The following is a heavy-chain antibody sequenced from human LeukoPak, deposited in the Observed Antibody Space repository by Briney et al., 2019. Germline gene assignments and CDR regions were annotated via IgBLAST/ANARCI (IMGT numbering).Heavy chain of an antibody. CDR1: GGTFSSYA. V-gene: IGHV1-69*04. J-gene: IGHJ4*02. CDR2: IIPILGIA. CDR3: ARCGGDCYRGRNFDY. Sequence: EASVKVSCKASGGTFSSYAISWVRQAPGQGLEWMGRIIPILGIANYAQKFQGRVTITADKSTSTAYMELSSLRSEDTAVYYCARCGGDCYRGRNFDYWGQGTLVTVSS. D-gene: IGHD2-21*02.